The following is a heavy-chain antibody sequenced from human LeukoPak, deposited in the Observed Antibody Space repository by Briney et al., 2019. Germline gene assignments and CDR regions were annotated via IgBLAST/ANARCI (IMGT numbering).Heavy chain of an antibody. D-gene: IGHD6-19*01. CDR1: GFTFSSYA. CDR3: TGGGWSTDAFDI. V-gene: IGHV3-23*01. J-gene: IGHJ3*02. Sequence: GGSLRLSCAASGFTFSSYAMSWVRQAPGKGLEWVSGISGSGGSTNYADSVKGRFTISRDNSKNTLYLQMSSLRAEDTAVYYCTGGGWSTDAFDIWGPRDNGHRLF. CDR2: ISGSGGST.